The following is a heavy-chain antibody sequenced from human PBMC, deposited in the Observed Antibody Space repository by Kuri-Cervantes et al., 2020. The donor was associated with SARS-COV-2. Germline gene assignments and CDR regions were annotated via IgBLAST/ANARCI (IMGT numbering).Heavy chain of an antibody. V-gene: IGHV3-15*01. CDR2: IKSKTDGGTT. D-gene: IGHD3-3*01. J-gene: IGHJ3*02. CDR3: TTYYDFWSGYYSSDAFDI. Sequence: GESLKISCAASGFTFSNAWMSWVRQAPGKGLEWVGRIKSKTDGGTTDYAAPVKGRFTISRDDSKNTLYLQMNSLKTEDTAVYYCTTYYDFWSGYYSSDAFDIWDQGTMVTVSS. CDR1: GFTFSNAW.